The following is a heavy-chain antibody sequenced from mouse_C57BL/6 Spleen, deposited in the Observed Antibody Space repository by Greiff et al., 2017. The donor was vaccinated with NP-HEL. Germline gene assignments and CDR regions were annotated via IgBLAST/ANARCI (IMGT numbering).Heavy chain of an antibody. CDR1: GYAFSSYW. CDR2: IYPGDGDP. CDR3: ARRDHYYAMDY. Sequence: QVQLQQSGAELVKPGASVKISCKASGYAFSSYWMNWVKQRPGKGLEWIGQIYPGDGDPNYNGKFKGKATLTADKSSSTAYMPLSSLTSEDSAVYFCARRDHYYAMDYWGQGTSVTVSS. J-gene: IGHJ4*01. D-gene: IGHD3-3*01. V-gene: IGHV1-80*01.